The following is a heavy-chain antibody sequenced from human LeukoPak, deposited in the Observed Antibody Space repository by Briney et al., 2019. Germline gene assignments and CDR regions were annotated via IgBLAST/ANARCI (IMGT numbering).Heavy chain of an antibody. CDR1: GYTLTSYG. D-gene: IGHD6-13*01. Sequence: ASVKVSCKASGYTLTSYGISWVRQAPGQGLEWMGWISAYNGNTNYAQKLQGRVTMTTGTSTSTAYMELRSLRSDDTAVYYCARDRSSPRLGYYMDVWGKGTTVTVSS. CDR3: ARDRSSPRLGYYMDV. CDR2: ISAYNGNT. V-gene: IGHV1-18*01. J-gene: IGHJ6*03.